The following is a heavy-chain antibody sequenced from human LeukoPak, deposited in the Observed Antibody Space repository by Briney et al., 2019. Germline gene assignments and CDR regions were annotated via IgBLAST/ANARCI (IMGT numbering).Heavy chain of an antibody. V-gene: IGHV3-13*01. J-gene: IGHJ3*01. CDR2: IGTAGDT. D-gene: IGHD1-26*01. Sequence: GGSLRLSCAASGFAFNTYDMHWVRQAVGKGPEWVAGIGTAGDTYYLDSVKGRFTISRESGKNSLYLQMNSLRVGDTAVYYCARGTVGAGVFDVWGQGTLVTVS. CDR3: ARGTVGAGVFDV. CDR1: GFAFNTYD.